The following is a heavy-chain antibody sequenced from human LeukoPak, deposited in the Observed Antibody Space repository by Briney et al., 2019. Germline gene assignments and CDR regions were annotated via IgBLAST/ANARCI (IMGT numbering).Heavy chain of an antibody. V-gene: IGHV3-53*01. D-gene: IGHD2-15*01. Sequence: GSLRLSFPSSGCTVRRNYMSWVREAPAKGLEWGSVIFSAGSTYYADSLKGRFTISRDNSKNKLYLQMNSLRAEDTAVYYCARTPGYCSGGSCYSGYYYGMDVWGKGTTVTVSS. CDR2: IFSAGST. CDR3: ARTPGYCSGGSCYSGYYYGMDV. CDR1: GCTVRRNY. J-gene: IGHJ6*04.